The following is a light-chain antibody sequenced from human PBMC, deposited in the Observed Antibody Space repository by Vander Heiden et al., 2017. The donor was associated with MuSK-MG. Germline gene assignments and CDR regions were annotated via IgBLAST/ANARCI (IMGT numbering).Light chain of an antibody. J-gene: IGKJ3*01. CDR2: LGS. CDR3: MQALQTPVT. V-gene: IGKV2-28*01. CDR1: QSLLHSNGYNY. Sequence: DIVMTQSPLSLPVTPGEPASISCRSSQSLLHSNGYNYLDWYLQKPGQSPQLLIYLGSNRASEVPDRFSGSGSGTDFTLKISRVEAEDVGVYYCMQALQTPVTFGPGTKVDIK.